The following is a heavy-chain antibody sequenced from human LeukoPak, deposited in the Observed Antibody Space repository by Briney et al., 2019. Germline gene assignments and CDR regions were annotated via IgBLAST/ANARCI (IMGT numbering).Heavy chain of an antibody. CDR1: GYTFTGYY. CDR2: INPNSGGT. V-gene: IGHV1-2*04. Sequence: ASVTVSFMGSGYTFTGYYIHWVRQAPGQGLEWMGWINPNSGGTNYAQKFQGWVTITRDTSISTAYMELSRLRSDDTAVYYCARSHGDFWSGYYYYYGMDVWGQGTTVTASS. CDR3: ARSHGDFWSGYYYYYGMDV. D-gene: IGHD3-3*01. J-gene: IGHJ6*02.